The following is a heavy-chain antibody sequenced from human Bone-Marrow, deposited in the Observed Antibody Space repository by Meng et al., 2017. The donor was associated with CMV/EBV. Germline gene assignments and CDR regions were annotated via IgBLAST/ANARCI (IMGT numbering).Heavy chain of an antibody. Sequence: SVKVSCKASGGTFSSYTISWVRQAPGQGLEWMGRIIPILGIANYAQKFQGRVTITADKSTSTAYMELSSLRSEDTAVYYCARDAGNSGYGMDVWGQGTTVTVSS. CDR1: GGTFSSYT. V-gene: IGHV1-69*02. CDR3: ARDAGNSGYGMDV. CDR2: IIPILGIA. D-gene: IGHD4-23*01. J-gene: IGHJ6*02.